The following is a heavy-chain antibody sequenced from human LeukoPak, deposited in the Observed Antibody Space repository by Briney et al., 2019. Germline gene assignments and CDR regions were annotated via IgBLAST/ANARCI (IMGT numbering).Heavy chain of an antibody. J-gene: IGHJ4*02. CDR1: GFTFSSYA. D-gene: IGHD3-10*01. Sequence: GGSLRLSCAASGFTFSSYAMHWVRQAPGKGLEWVAVISYDGSNKYYADSVKGRFTISRDNSKNTLYLQMNSLRAEDTAVYYCAREVLLWFVEFDYWGQGTLVTVSS. CDR3: AREVLLWFVEFDY. V-gene: IGHV3-30-3*01. CDR2: ISYDGSNK.